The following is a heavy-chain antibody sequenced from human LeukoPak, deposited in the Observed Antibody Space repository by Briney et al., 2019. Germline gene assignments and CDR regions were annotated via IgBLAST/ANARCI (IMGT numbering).Heavy chain of an antibody. CDR1: GFTFSSYS. Sequence: GGSLRRSCAASGFTFSSYSMNWVRQAPGKGLEWVSSISSSSSYKYYADSVKGRFTISRANTKNSLYLQMNSLRAEDTAVNYCASAWIQLFSVDYSGQGTLVSVSS. CDR2: ISSSSSYK. D-gene: IGHD5-18*01. J-gene: IGHJ4*02. V-gene: IGHV3-21*01. CDR3: ASAWIQLFSVDY.